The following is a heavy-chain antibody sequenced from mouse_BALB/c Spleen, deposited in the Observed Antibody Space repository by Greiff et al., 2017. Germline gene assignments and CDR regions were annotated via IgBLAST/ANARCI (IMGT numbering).Heavy chain of an antibody. J-gene: IGHJ4*01. Sequence: QVQVKESGPGLVAPSQCLSITCAVSGFSLTSYGVSWVRQPPGKGLEWVGVIRAGGSTNYNSALMSRLSISTDNSKNQVFLQMNSLQTDDTAMYYCARDHGNAPLDYWGQGTSVTVSS. CDR2: IRAGGST. CDR3: ARDHGNAPLDY. D-gene: IGHD2-1*01. V-gene: IGHV2-9*02. CDR1: GFSLTSYG.